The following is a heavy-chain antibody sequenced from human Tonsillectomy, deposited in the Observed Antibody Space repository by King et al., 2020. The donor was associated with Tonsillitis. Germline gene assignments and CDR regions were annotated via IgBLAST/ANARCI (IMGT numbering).Heavy chain of an antibody. V-gene: IGHV3-49*03. D-gene: IGHD3-22*01. CDR1: GFTFGDYA. Sequence: VQLVESGGGLVQPGRSLRLSCTASGFTFGDYAMSWFSQAPGKGLEWVGFIRSKGFGGTTAYAASVKGRFTISRADSKRSAYLQMNNLKIEDTAVYYCARDRSYDSRCYYFSDNWFDRWGQGTLVTVSS. CDR2: IRSKGFGGTT. CDR3: ARDRSYDSRCYYFSDNWFDR. J-gene: IGHJ5*02.